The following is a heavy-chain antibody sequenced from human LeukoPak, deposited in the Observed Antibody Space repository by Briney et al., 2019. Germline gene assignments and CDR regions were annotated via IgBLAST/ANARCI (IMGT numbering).Heavy chain of an antibody. CDR3: ARVGFGELSSPYFDY. D-gene: IGHD3-10*01. V-gene: IGHV4-59*01. CDR2: ISEST. CDR1: GGSISNYY. J-gene: IGHJ4*02. Sequence: SETLSLTCTVSGGSISNYYWSWIRQPPGKGLEWIGYISESTNYNPSLKSRVTMSVDTSKNHFSLRLSSVTAADTAIFYCARVGFGELSSPYFDYWGQGTWSPSPQ.